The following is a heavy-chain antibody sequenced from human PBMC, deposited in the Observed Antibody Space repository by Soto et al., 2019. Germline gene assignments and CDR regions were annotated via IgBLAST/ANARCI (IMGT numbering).Heavy chain of an antibody. V-gene: IGHV3-30*18. CDR1: GFTFSSYG. Sequence: QPGGSLRLSCAASGFTFSSYGMHWVRQAPGKGLEWVAVISYDGSNKYYADSVKGRFTISRDNSKNTLYLQMNGLRAEDTAVYYCAKDRIAAAGTSSAPAWFDPWGQGTLVTVSS. CDR2: ISYDGSNK. D-gene: IGHD6-13*01. CDR3: AKDRIAAAGTSSAPAWFDP. J-gene: IGHJ5*02.